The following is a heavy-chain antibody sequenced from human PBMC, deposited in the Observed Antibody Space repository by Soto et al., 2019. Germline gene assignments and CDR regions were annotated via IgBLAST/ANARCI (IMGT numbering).Heavy chain of an antibody. CDR2: IKQDGSER. CDR3: AIYTSAEDY. Sequence: EVQLVESGGGLVQPGGSLRLSCAGSGFTFSGYWMNWVRQAPGEGLEWVANIKQDGSERYYVDSVKGRFTISRDNAKNSLYLQMNSLRADDTAVYYCAIYTSAEDYWVQGTHVTVSS. V-gene: IGHV3-7*01. J-gene: IGHJ4*02. D-gene: IGHD2-2*02. CDR1: GFTFSGYW.